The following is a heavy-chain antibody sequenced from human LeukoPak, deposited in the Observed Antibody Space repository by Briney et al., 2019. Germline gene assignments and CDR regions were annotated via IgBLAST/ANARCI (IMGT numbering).Heavy chain of an antibody. J-gene: IGHJ4*02. V-gene: IGHV3-30*03. CDR1: GFTFSNYG. D-gene: IGHD3-10*01. Sequence: GGSLRLSCAASGFTFSNYGMHWVRQAPAKGREGLSVISHDGNNKYHADSVKGRFTISRDNSKNTLYLQMNSLRAEDTAVYYCERLLYFGELIDYWGQGTLVTVSS. CDR2: ISHDGNNK. CDR3: ERLLYFGELIDY.